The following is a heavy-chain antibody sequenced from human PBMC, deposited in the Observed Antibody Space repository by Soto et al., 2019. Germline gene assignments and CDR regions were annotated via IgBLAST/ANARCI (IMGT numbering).Heavy chain of an antibody. Sequence: SVEVACKASGGTFSSYAISWVRQAPGQGLEWMGGIIPIFGTANYAQKFQGRVTITADESTSTAYMELSSLRSEDTAVYYCARLVEMATLRTWGQGTLVTVSS. CDR3: ARLVEMATLRT. V-gene: IGHV1-69*13. J-gene: IGHJ4*02. D-gene: IGHD5-12*01. CDR2: IIPIFGTA. CDR1: GGTFSSYA.